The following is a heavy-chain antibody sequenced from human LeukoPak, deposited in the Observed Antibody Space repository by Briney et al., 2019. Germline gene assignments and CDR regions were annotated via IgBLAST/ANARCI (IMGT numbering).Heavy chain of an antibody. CDR2: INPSGGST. CDR3: ARSAPTLTYDILTGYLGY. D-gene: IGHD3-9*01. CDR1: GYTFTSYY. Sequence: ASVKVSCKASGYTFTSYYMHWVRQAPGQGLEWMGIINPSGGSTSYAQKFQGRVTMTRDTSISTAYMDLSRLRSDDTAVYYCARSAPTLTYDILTGYLGYWGQGTLVTVSS. V-gene: IGHV1-46*01. J-gene: IGHJ4*02.